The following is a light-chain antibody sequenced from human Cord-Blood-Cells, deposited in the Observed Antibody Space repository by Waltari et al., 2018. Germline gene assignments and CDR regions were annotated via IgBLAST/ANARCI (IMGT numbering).Light chain of an antibody. Sequence: DIQLTQSPSFLSASVGDRVTITCRASQGISSYLAWYQQKPGKAPKLLIYAASTLQSGVPSRFSGSGSGTEFTLTISSLQPEDFATYYCQQLNSYPPEPLFTFGPGTKVDIK. CDR2: AAS. CDR1: QGISSY. V-gene: IGKV1-9*01. J-gene: IGKJ3*01. CDR3: QQLNSYPPEPLFT.